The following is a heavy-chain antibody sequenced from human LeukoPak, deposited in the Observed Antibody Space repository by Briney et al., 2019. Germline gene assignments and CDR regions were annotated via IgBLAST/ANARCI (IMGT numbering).Heavy chain of an antibody. CDR2: INPNSGGT. V-gene: IGHV1-2*02. J-gene: IGHJ5*02. CDR3: ARAGVRIFGVVSVWFDP. CDR1: GYTFTGYY. Sequence: ASVKVSCKASGYTFTGYYMHWVRQAPGQGLEWMGWINPNSGGTNYAQKFQGRVTMTRDTSISTAYVELSRLRSDDTAVYYCARAGVRIFGVVSVWFDPWGQGTLVTVSS. D-gene: IGHD3-3*01.